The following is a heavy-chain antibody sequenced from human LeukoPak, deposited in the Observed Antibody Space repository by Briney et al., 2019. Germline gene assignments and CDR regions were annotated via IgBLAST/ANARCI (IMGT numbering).Heavy chain of an antibody. CDR1: GFTVSSNY. D-gene: IGHD1-26*01. CDR2: IYSGGST. J-gene: IGHJ3*02. Sequence: PGGSLRLSSAASGFTVSSNYMSWVRQAPGKGLEWVSIIYSGGSTFYADSVKGRFTIPRDNSKNTLYLQMNSLRAEDTAVYYYARGGSYLSAFDIWGQGTMVTVSS. V-gene: IGHV3-53*01. CDR3: ARGGSYLSAFDI.